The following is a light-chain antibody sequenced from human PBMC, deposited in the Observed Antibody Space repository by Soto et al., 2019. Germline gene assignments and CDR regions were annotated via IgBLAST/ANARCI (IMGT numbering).Light chain of an antibody. Sequence: DIQMTQSPSSLSASVGDRVTITCRASQSISSYLNWYQQKPGKAPNLVIYAASSLQSGVPSRFSGSGSGTDFTLTISXXXXXXXXXYYCQQSYSTPWTFGQGTXXEIK. CDR3: QQSYSTPWT. J-gene: IGKJ1*01. CDR2: AAS. CDR1: QSISSY. V-gene: IGKV1-39*01.